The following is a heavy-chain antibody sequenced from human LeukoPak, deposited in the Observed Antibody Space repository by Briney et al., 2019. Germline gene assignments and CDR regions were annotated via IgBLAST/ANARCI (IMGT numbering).Heavy chain of an antibody. CDR1: GGSISTYY. J-gene: IGHJ3*02. Sequence: KTSETLSLTCAVSGGSISTYYWSWIRQAPGAGLQWLGYLYTTTTNCNPSLKRRITISADTSKNQFSLRLNSVTAADTAVYYCARGNIRGYNSFNIWGQGTMVTVSS. CDR2: LYTTTT. CDR3: ARGNIRGYNSFNI. D-gene: IGHD3-22*01. V-gene: IGHV4-4*08.